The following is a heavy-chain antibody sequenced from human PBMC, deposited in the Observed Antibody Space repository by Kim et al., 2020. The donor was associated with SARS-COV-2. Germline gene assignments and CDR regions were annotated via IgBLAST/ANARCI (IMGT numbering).Heavy chain of an antibody. CDR3: ARLAPLASAPGIQLWEDYYNGMDV. V-gene: IGHV7-4-1*02. CDR1: GYTFTSYA. CDR2: INTNTGNP. Sequence: ASVKVSCKASGYTFTSYAMNWVRQAPGQRLEWMGWINTNTGNPTYAQGFTGRFVFSLDTSVSTAYLQISSLKAEDTAVYYCARLAPLASAPGIQLWEDYYNGMDVWGQGTTVTVSS. D-gene: IGHD5-18*01. J-gene: IGHJ6*02.